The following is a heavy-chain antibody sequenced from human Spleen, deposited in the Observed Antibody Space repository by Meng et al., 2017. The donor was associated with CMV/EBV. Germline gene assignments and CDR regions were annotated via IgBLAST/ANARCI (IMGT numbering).Heavy chain of an antibody. CDR2: IYNSGST. CDR3: VRGQKGYFDL. CDR1: GGSTRSSNHH. V-gene: IGHV4-30-4*01. J-gene: IGHJ2*01. Sequence: QEQLQESDPGLVKPSQTLALTCAVSGGSTRSSNHHWSWIRQPPGKGLEWSGHIYNSGSTYYNPSLKSRITISVDTSKNQFSLKLSSVTAADTAVYYCVRGQKGYFDLWGRGALVTVSS.